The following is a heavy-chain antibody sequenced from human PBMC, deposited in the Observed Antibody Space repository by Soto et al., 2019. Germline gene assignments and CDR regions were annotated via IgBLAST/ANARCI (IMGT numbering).Heavy chain of an antibody. CDR3: AHKGGRGAGMDV. V-gene: IGHV2-5*02. CDR1: GFSVSTSGVG. D-gene: IGHD2-15*01. J-gene: IGHJ6*02. CDR2: IYWDDDK. Sequence: QITLKESGPTLVKPTQTLTLTCTFSGFSVSTSGVGVAWIRQPPGKALEWLALIYWDDDKRYSPFLQRRVTITKDTSKIQVGLTMTNMDPVDTATYYCAHKGGRGAGMDVWGQGTTVTVSS.